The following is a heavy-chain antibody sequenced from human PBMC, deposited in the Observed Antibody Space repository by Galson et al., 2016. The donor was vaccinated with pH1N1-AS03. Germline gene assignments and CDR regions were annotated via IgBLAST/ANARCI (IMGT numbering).Heavy chain of an antibody. V-gene: IGHV4-59*01. J-gene: IGHJ3*01. Sequence: ETLSLTSTVSGDSITSYYWSWIRQPPGKGLERIAYVYYIGATSYNHSPKSQVTISLDTSKSQFSLKLSSVTAADTAVYYCAGDWSAFDFWGQGTVVPVS. CDR3: AGDWSAFDF. D-gene: IGHD2-8*02. CDR2: VYYIGAT. CDR1: GDSITSYY.